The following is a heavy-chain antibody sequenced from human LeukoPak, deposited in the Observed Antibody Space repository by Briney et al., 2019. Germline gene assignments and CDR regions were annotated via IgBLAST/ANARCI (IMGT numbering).Heavy chain of an antibody. D-gene: IGHD3-22*01. CDR2: IYTSGST. J-gene: IGHJ5*02. CDR1: GGSISSGSYY. Sequence: SETLSLTCTVSGGSISSGSYYWSWIRQPAGKGREWIGRIYTSGSTNYNPSLRSRVTISVDTSKNQFSLKLSSVTAADTAVYYCARGQRYYYDSSGYNWFDPWGQGTLVTVSS. V-gene: IGHV4-61*02. CDR3: ARGQRYYYDSSGYNWFDP.